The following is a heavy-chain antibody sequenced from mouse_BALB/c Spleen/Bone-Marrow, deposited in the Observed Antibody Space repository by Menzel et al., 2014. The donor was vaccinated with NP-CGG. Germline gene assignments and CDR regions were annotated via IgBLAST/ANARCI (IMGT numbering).Heavy chain of an antibody. CDR1: GYTFTSYY. CDR3: SRGRRDALDY. J-gene: IGHJ4*01. Sequence: QVQLQQSGAELVKPGASVKLSCKASGYTFTSYYMYWVKQRPGQGLEWFGEINPSNGGTNFNEKFKNKATLTVDKSSSTAYMQLISLTSEDSAVYYCSRGRRDALDYWGQGTSVTVSS. V-gene: IGHV1S81*02. CDR2: INPSNGGT.